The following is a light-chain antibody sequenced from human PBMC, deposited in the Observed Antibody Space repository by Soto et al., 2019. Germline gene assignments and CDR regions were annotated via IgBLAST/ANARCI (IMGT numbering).Light chain of an antibody. J-gene: IGKJ1*01. Sequence: EVVLTQSPGTLSLSPGERATLYCRSSQTVNSNFLAWYQQKPGQAPRLLIYGVSNRATGIPDRFSGSGSGTDITLTISSLQPEDVATYYCQKYNSAPRTFGQGTKVDIK. V-gene: IGKV3-20*01. CDR2: GVS. CDR1: QTVNSNF. CDR3: QKYNSAPRT.